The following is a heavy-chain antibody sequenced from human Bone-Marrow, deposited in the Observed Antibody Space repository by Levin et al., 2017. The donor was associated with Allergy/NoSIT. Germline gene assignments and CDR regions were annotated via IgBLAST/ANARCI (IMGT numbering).Heavy chain of an antibody. Sequence: AGGSLRLSCAASGFTFSTYGMHWVRQAPGKGLEWVAVISYDGNDFYADSVKGRFTISRDNSKNTLYLQMNSLGSEDTAVYYCVKTGGLRTNYYFDYWGQGTLVTVSS. CDR1: GFTFSTYG. CDR3: VKTGGLRTNYYFDY. CDR2: ISYDGND. D-gene: IGHD2-8*01. J-gene: IGHJ4*02. V-gene: IGHV3-30*18.